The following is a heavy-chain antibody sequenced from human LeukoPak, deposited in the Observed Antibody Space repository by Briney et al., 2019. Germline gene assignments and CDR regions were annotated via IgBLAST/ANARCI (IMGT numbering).Heavy chain of an antibody. Sequence: ASVKVSCKVSGYTLTELSMHWVRQAPGKGLEWMGGFDPEDGETIYAQKFQGRVTMTEDTSTDTAYMELSRLRSEDTAVYYCATLSRIAVVVVAAQEYNWFDPWGQGTLVTVSS. CDR1: GYTLTELS. D-gene: IGHD2-15*01. CDR3: ATLSRIAVVVVAAQEYNWFDP. V-gene: IGHV1-24*01. J-gene: IGHJ5*02. CDR2: FDPEDGET.